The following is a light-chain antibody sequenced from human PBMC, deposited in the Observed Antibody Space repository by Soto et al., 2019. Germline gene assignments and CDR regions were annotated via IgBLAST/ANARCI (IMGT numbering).Light chain of an antibody. V-gene: IGKV3-15*01. CDR1: QSVSSN. Sequence: EIVMTQSPATLSVSPGERATLSCRASQSVSSNLAWYQQKPGQAPRLLIYGASTRATAIPARFIGSGSGTEFTLTISSLQSEDFAVYYCQQYNNWPPLTFGGGTKVEIK. CDR2: GAS. J-gene: IGKJ4*01. CDR3: QQYNNWPPLT.